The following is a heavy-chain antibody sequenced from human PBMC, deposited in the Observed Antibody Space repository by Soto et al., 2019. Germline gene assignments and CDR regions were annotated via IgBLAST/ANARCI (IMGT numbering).Heavy chain of an antibody. V-gene: IGHV3-73*01. D-gene: IGHD3-22*01. CDR1: GFIFSGSA. CDR2: IRSRANNFAT. J-gene: IGHJ6*02. CDR3: AKDDRLYDSSGRQGMDV. Sequence: GGSLRLSCAASGFIFSGSAIHWVRQASGKGLEWVGRIRSRANNFATSSAASVKGRFTFSRDDSKNTLYLQMNSLRAEDTAVYYCAKDDRLYDSSGRQGMDVWGQGTTVTVSS.